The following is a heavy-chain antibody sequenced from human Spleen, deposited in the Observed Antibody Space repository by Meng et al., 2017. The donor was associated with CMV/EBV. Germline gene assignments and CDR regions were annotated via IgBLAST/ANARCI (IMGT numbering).Heavy chain of an antibody. D-gene: IGHD2-2*01. J-gene: IGHJ4*02. CDR3: ARRGPSYTSSSSSSGHIDY. CDR1: GPCSGYF. CDR2: INHRGST. Sequence: GPCSGYFWTWIRQSPGKGLEWIGEINHRGSTNYNPSVESRISISVDTSKNQFSLKMSSVTAADTAVYYCARRGPSYTSSSSSSGHIDYWGQGTLVTVSS. V-gene: IGHV4-34*01.